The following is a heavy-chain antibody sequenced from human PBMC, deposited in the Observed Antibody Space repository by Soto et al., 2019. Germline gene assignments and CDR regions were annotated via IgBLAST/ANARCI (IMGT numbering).Heavy chain of an antibody. D-gene: IGHD1-7*01. J-gene: IGHJ4*02. CDR3: AKDRRAGGNYGFYSDF. CDR2: SSATGSGT. Sequence: PGGSLRLSCAVSGFTFSSCGMTWVRQAPGKGLEWISFSSATGSGTYYADSVKGRFTISRDNSKNTLYLQMTSLRADDTAVYYCAKDRRAGGNYGFYSDFWGQGALVTVS. V-gene: IGHV3-23*01. CDR1: GFTFSSCG.